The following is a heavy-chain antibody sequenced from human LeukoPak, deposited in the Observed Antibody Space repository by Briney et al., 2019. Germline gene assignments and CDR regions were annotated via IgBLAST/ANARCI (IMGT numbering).Heavy chain of an antibody. V-gene: IGHV1-2*02. Sequence: ASVKVSCKASGYTLTGYYMHWVRQAPGQGLEWMGWINPNSGGTNYAQKFQGRVTMTRDTSISTAYMELSRLRSDDTAVYYCARLDTATDAFDIWGQGTMVTVSS. CDR3: ARLDTATDAFDI. CDR1: GYTLTGYY. J-gene: IGHJ3*02. CDR2: INPNSGGT. D-gene: IGHD4-17*01.